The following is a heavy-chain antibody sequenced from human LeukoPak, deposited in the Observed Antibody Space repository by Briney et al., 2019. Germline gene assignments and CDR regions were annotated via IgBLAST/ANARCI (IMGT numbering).Heavy chain of an antibody. CDR3: TRPIYGSGSYCFDY. V-gene: IGHV3-49*04. D-gene: IGHD3-10*01. Sequence: PGGSLRLSCTASGFSFGDYTMSWVRQAPGKGLEWVGFIRRKASGGTTGYAASVKGRFTISRDDSKSIAYLQMDSLKTEDTAVYYCTRPIYGSGSYCFDYWGQGTLVTVSS. CDR2: IRRKASGGTT. CDR1: GFSFGDYT. J-gene: IGHJ4*02.